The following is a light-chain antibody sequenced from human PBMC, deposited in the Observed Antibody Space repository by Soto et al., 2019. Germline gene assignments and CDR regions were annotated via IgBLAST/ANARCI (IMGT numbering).Light chain of an antibody. CDR3: QGLSTYPRT. Sequence: DIQLTQSPSFLSASVGGTVTITCRASQGISTYLAWYQQKPGKAPKHMIYGASTLQSGVPSRFRGSGSGTEFTLTISSLKPEDFETYYCQGLSTYPRTFGQGTKVDIK. CDR1: QGISTY. CDR2: GAS. J-gene: IGKJ1*01. V-gene: IGKV1-9*01.